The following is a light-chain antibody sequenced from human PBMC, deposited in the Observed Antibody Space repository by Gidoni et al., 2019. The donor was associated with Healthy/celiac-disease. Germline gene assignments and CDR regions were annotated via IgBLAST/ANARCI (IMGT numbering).Light chain of an antibody. J-gene: IGKJ5*01. CDR2: WAS. CDR3: QQYYSTPFIT. V-gene: IGKV4-1*01. Sequence: IVMTQSPDSLAVSLGVSATINYKSSQSVLYSCNNKNYLAWYQQKPGQPPKLLIYWASTRASGVPDRFSGSGSGTDFTLTISSLQAEDVAVYYCQQYYSTPFITFXQXTRLEIK. CDR1: QSVLYSCNNKNY.